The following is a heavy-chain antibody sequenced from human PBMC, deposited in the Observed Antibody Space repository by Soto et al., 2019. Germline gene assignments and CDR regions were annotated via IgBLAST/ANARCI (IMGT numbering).Heavy chain of an antibody. V-gene: IGHV1-69*12. Sequence: QVQLEQSGAEVKKPGSSVKVSCKASGGTFRTAAISWVRQAPGQGLEWMGGIMPVFRTPDYAQKFQGRVTITADESTNTAYMELSGLRSDDTAVYYCARDNDRPQLGGNYYYILDVWDQGTTITVSS. J-gene: IGHJ6*02. D-gene: IGHD2-8*01. CDR3: ARDNDRPQLGGNYYYILDV. CDR2: IMPVFRTP. CDR1: GGTFRTAA.